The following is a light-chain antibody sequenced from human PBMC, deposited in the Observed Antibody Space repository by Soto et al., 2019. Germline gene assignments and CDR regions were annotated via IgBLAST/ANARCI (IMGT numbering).Light chain of an antibody. CDR1: SSDVGGYNY. CDR3: SSYTSSSLDV. Sequence: QSALTQPASVSGSPGQSITISCTGSSSDVGGYNYVSWYQQHPGKAPKLMIYEVSNRPSGVSTRFSGSKSGNTASLTISGLQTEDEADYYCSSYTSSSLDVFGTGTKVTVL. CDR2: EVS. J-gene: IGLJ1*01. V-gene: IGLV2-14*01.